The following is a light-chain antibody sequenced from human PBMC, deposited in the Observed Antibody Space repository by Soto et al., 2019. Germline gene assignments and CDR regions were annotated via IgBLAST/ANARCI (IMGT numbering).Light chain of an antibody. CDR3: QQYNDWLS. J-gene: IGKJ4*01. Sequence: EIVMTQSPATLSVSPGERATLSCRASQSVSTDLAWYQKKPGQAPSLLIYGASTRATGIPARFSGSGSGTELTLTISSLQSEDFAVYYCQQYNDWLSFGGGTKVEIK. CDR2: GAS. V-gene: IGKV3-15*01. CDR1: QSVSTD.